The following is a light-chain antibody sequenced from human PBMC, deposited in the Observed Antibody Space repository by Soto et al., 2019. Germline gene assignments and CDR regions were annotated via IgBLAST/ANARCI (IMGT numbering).Light chain of an antibody. Sequence: DIQITPSPSSVSAPVRDIVTITCRASQGISSWLAWYQQEPGKAPKLLIYAASTLQSGVPSRFTGSGSGTDFTLTISSLQPEDFATYYCQQVNSFPLTFGGGTKVDIK. J-gene: IGKJ4*01. V-gene: IGKV1D-12*01. CDR1: QGISSW. CDR3: QQVNSFPLT. CDR2: AAS.